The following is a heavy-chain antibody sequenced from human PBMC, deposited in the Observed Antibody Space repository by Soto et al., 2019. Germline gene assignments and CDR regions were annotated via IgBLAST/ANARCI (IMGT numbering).Heavy chain of an antibody. D-gene: IGHD3-10*01. CDR3: ARDRGIYGSGSYPGY. CDR2: IWYDGSNK. Sequence: GGSLRLSCAASGFTFSSYGMHWVRQAPGKGLEWVAVIWYDGSNKYYADSVKGRFTISRDNSKNTLYLQMNSLRAEDTAVYYCARDRGIYGSGSYPGYWGQGTLVTVSS. J-gene: IGHJ4*02. CDR1: GFTFSSYG. V-gene: IGHV3-33*01.